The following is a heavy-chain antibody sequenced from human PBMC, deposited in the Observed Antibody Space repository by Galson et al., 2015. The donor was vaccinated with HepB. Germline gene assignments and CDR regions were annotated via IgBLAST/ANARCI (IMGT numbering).Heavy chain of an antibody. CDR2: VSGSGDGT. CDR1: GFPFDEHG. D-gene: IGHD2-8*01. CDR3: ARAPAGANGHFDY. Sequence: LRLSCAGSGFPFDEHGMSWVRQAPGKGLAGGASVSGSGDGTWYPDSVRGRFTISRDNSRNMIYLQMNRLRVEDTAVYYCARAPAGANGHFDYWGQGTLVTVSS. J-gene: IGHJ4*02. V-gene: IGHV3-23*01.